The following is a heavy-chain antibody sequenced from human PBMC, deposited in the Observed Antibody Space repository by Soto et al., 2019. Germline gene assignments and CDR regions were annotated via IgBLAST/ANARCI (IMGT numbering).Heavy chain of an antibody. CDR1: GYTFSSNA. J-gene: IGHJ6*02. CDR3: ARATYTSGGSPTFAMDV. CDR2: INGGNGYA. V-gene: IGHV1-3*01. D-gene: IGHD3-10*01. Sequence: ASVKVSCKASGYTFSSNAIHWVRQAPGQELEWMGWINGGNGYAKYSQNFQDRVTLTRDASASTTYMELSGLRSEDTAIFYCARATYTSGGSPTFAMDVWGQGTTVTVSS.